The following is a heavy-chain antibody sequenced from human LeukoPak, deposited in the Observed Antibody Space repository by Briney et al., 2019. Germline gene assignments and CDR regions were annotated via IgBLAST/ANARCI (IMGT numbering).Heavy chain of an antibody. V-gene: IGHV3-30*02. Sequence: GSLRLSCAASGFTFSSYGMHWVRQAPGKGLEWVAFIRYDGSNKYYADSVKGRFTISRDNSKNTLYLQMNSLRAEDTAVYYCAKDMEEQWLARGGYWGQGTLVTVSS. CDR1: GFTFSSYG. CDR2: IRYDGSNK. CDR3: AKDMEEQWLARGGY. J-gene: IGHJ4*02. D-gene: IGHD6-19*01.